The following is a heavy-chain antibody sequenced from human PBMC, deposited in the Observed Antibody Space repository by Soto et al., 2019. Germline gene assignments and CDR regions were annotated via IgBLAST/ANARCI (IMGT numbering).Heavy chain of an antibody. CDR3: ARERSYGLDY. V-gene: IGHV1-8*01. CDR1: GYTFTSYD. Sequence: SVKVSCKASGYTFTSYDVNWVRQATGQGLEWMGWMNPNSGNTVYAQKFQGRVTMTRNTSISTAYMELSSLRSEDTAVYYCARERSYGLDYWGQGTLVTVSS. J-gene: IGHJ4*02. CDR2: MNPNSGNT. D-gene: IGHD5-18*01.